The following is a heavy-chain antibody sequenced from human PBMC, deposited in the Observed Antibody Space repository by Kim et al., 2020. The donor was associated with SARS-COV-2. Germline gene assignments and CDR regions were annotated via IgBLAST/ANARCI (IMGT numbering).Heavy chain of an antibody. J-gene: IGHJ4*02. CDR3: ARGHYCSSTSCYYFDY. Sequence: ASVKVSCKASGYTFTGYYMHWVRQAPGQGLEWMGWINPNSGGTNYAQKFQGWVTMTRDTSISTAYMELSRLRSDDTAVYYCARGHYCSSTSCYYFDYWGQGTLVTVSS. CDR1: GYTFTGYY. V-gene: IGHV1-2*04. D-gene: IGHD2-2*01. CDR2: INPNSGGT.